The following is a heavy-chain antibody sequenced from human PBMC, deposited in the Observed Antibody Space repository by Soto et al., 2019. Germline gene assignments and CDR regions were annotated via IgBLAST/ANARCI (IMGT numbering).Heavy chain of an antibody. Sequence: EVQLLESGGGLVQPGGSLRLSCAASGSTFISSEMHWIRQAPGKGLEWVSYISKSSSVIYYADSVKGRFTISRDNAKNLLYLQMNSLRAEDTAVYFCASVKLRFSYGIDVWGQGTKVTVSS. CDR2: ISKSSSVI. J-gene: IGHJ6*02. CDR1: GSTFISSE. CDR3: ASVKLRFSYGIDV. D-gene: IGHD3-3*01. V-gene: IGHV3-48*03.